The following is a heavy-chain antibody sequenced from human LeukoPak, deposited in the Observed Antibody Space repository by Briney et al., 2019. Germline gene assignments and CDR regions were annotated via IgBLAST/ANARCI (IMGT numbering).Heavy chain of an antibody. Sequence: SEILSLTCTVSGGSISSNSYFWGWIRQPPGQGLEWIGIIHYSGSIYYSPSLKSRLSISIDTSKNQFSLKLSSVTAADTAVYYCASQKTLVRGAIRLFDASDIWGQGTVVTVSS. CDR1: GGSISSNSYF. V-gene: IGHV4-39*01. D-gene: IGHD3-10*01. CDR2: IHYSGSI. J-gene: IGHJ3*02. CDR3: ASQKTLVRGAIRLFDASDI.